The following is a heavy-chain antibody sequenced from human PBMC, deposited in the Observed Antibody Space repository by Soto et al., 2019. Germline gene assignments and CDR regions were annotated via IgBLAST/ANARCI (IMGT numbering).Heavy chain of an antibody. V-gene: IGHV3-74*03. Sequence: EVQLVESGGGLVQPGGSLRLSCAASEFTFSGRSVHWVRQAPGKGLVWVSGIDKVGSDSTYADSVKGRFTSSRDNAKNTVYLQMNSPRVEDTAVYYCARGWFGPDVWGKGTTVTVSS. J-gene: IGHJ6*03. CDR2: IDKVGSDS. CDR3: ARGWFGPDV. CDR1: EFTFSGRS. D-gene: IGHD3-10*01.